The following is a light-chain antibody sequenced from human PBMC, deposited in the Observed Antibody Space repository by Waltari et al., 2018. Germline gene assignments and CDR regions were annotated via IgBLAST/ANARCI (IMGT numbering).Light chain of an antibody. J-gene: IGKJ1*01. CDR3: QQYDYWPWT. CDR1: QSVRST. V-gene: IGKV3D-15*01. Sequence: IVMTQSPATLSLSPGESAPLSCRASQSVRSTFAWFQQKPGQPPRLLIYVTSTRATGIPARFTGSGSGTEFSLTISSLQPEDFATYYCQQYDYWPWTFGQGTRVETK. CDR2: VTS.